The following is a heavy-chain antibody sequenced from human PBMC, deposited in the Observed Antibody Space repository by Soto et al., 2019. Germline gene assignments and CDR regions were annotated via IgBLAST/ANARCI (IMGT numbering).Heavy chain of an antibody. V-gene: IGHV1-3*01. CDR2: INAGNGNT. J-gene: IGHJ4*02. D-gene: IGHD2-21*02. CDR3: AMSIVVVTAGDY. CDR1: GYTFTSYA. Sequence: QVQLVQSGAEVKKPGASVKVSCKASGYTFTSYAMHWVRQAPGQRLEWMGWINAGNGNTKYSQKFQGRVTITRDTSASTDYMELSSLRSEDTAVYYCAMSIVVVTAGDYWGQGTLVTVSS.